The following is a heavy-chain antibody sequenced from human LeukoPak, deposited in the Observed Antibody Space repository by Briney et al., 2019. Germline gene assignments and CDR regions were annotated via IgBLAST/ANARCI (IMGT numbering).Heavy chain of an antibody. CDR1: GYTLTELS. Sequence: VASVKVSCKVSGYTLTELSMHWVRQAPGKGLEWMGGFDPEDGETIYAQKFQGRVTMTEDTSTDTAYMELSSLRSEDTAVYYCATGLYSSSPEVNWFDPWGQGTLVTVSS. D-gene: IGHD6-6*01. CDR3: ATGLYSSSPEVNWFDP. V-gene: IGHV1-24*01. J-gene: IGHJ5*02. CDR2: FDPEDGET.